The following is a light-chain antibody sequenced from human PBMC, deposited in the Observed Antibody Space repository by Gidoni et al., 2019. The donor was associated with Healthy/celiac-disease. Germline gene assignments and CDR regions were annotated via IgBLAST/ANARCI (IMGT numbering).Light chain of an antibody. V-gene: IGKV3-11*01. CDR1: QSVSSY. J-gene: IGKJ4*01. Sequence: EIVLTQSPATLSLSPGERATLSCRASQSVSSYLAWYQQKPSQAPRLLIYDASNRATGIPARFSGSGSGTDFTLTISSLEPEDFAVYYCQQRSNWPSLTFXGXTKVEIK. CDR3: QQRSNWPSLT. CDR2: DAS.